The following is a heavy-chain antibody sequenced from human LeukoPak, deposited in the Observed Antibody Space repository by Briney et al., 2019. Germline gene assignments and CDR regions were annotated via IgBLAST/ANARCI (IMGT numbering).Heavy chain of an antibody. CDR2: ISYDGSNK. CDR3: AKDRYQGKHHGPFDY. J-gene: IGHJ4*02. CDR1: GFTFSSYG. Sequence: SGGSLRLSCAASGFTFSSYGMHWVRQAPGKGLEWVAVISYDGSNKYYADSVKGRFTIPRDNSKNTLYLQMNSLRAEDTAVYYCAKDRYQGKHHGPFDYWGQGTLVTVSS. V-gene: IGHV3-30*18. D-gene: IGHD3-9*01.